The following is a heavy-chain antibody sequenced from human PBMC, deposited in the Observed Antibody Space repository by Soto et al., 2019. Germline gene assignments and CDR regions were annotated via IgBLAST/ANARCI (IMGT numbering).Heavy chain of an antibody. V-gene: IGHV3-30*18. Sequence: HPGGSLRLSCAASGFTFSSYGMHWVRQAPGKGLEWVAVISYDGSNKYYADSVKGRFTISRDNSKNTLYLQMNSLRAEDTAVYYCAKESSPTRFLEWSPTPDYWGQGTLVTVSS. J-gene: IGHJ4*02. D-gene: IGHD3-3*01. CDR1: GFTFSSYG. CDR2: ISYDGSNK. CDR3: AKESSPTRFLEWSPTPDY.